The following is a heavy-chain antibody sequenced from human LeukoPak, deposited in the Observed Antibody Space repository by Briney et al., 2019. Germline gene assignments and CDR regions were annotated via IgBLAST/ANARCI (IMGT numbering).Heavy chain of an antibody. CDR1: GFTFSIYS. D-gene: IGHD4-23*01. V-gene: IGHV3-48*02. CDR2: ISSSATSI. J-gene: IGHJ4*02. Sequence: GGSLRLSCAASGFTFSIYSMNWVRQPPGKGLEWVSYISSSATSIYYADSVRRRFTISRDNAKNSLFLQMDSLRDDDTAVYYCASSDDYGGSRFDYWGRGTLVTVSS. CDR3: ASSDDYGGSRFDY.